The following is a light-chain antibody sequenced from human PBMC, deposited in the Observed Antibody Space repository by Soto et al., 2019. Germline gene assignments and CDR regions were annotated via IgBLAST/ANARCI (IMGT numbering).Light chain of an antibody. J-gene: IGLJ2*01. Sequence: QLVLTQSPSASASLGASVKLTCTLSSGHTTYAIAWHQQQPEKGPRYLMKLHGDGSHTKGDGIPDRFSGSSSGAERCLTISSLQSEDEADYYCQTWSTGIQVFGGGTKLTVL. CDR2: LHGDGSH. V-gene: IGLV4-69*01. CDR3: QTWSTGIQV. CDR1: SGHTTYA.